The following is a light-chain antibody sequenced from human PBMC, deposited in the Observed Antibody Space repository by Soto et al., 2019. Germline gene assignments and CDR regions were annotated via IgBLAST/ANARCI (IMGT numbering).Light chain of an antibody. CDR3: QQYSASPRT. Sequence: EVVLTQSPGTLSLSPGERATLSCRASRTVDGNYLAWYHQKPGQPPRLLIHSASTRAPGIPDRFSASGAGTDFTLTISRLEPEDSAVYYCQQYSASPRTFVPGTKVEIK. J-gene: IGKJ1*01. V-gene: IGKV3-20*01. CDR2: SAS. CDR1: RTVDGNY.